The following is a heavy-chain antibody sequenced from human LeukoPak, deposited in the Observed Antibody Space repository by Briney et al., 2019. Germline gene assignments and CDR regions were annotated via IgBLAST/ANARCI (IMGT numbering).Heavy chain of an antibody. CDR1: GGSITSYY. V-gene: IGHV4-59*08. CDR3: ARRPTTVTTGYYYYYMDV. Sequence: PSETLSLTCTVSGGSITSYYWSWIRQPPGKGLGWIGYIYYSGSTNYNPPLKSRVTISVDTSKNQFSLKLSSVTAADTAVYYCARRPTTVTTGYYYYYMDVWGKGTTVTVSS. D-gene: IGHD4-17*01. CDR2: IYYSGST. J-gene: IGHJ6*03.